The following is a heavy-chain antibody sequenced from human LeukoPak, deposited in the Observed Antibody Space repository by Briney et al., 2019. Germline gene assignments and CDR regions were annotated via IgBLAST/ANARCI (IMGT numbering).Heavy chain of an antibody. CDR3: ARGNGELVDYYYYGMDV. J-gene: IGHJ6*02. V-gene: IGHV3-33*01. D-gene: IGHD3-10*01. CDR2: IWYDGSNK. Sequence: PGGSLRLSCAASGFTFSSYGMHWVRQAPGKGLEWVAVIWYDGSNKYYADSVKGRFTISRDNSKNTLYPQMNSLRAEDTAVYYCARGNGELVDYYYYGMDVWGQGTTVTVSS. CDR1: GFTFSSYG.